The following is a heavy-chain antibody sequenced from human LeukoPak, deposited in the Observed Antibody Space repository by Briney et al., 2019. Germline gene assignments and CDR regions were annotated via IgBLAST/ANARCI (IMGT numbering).Heavy chain of an antibody. CDR3: ASDFWSGWRYFDY. D-gene: IGHD3-3*01. J-gene: IGHJ4*02. Sequence: SETLSLTCTVSGGSIRSSYYYWGWIRQPPGKGLEWIGYIYYSGSTNYNPSLKSRVTISVDTSKNQFSLKLSSVTATDTAVYYCASDFWSGWRYFDYWGQGTLVTVSS. CDR2: IYYSGST. V-gene: IGHV4-61*05. CDR1: GGSIRSSYYY.